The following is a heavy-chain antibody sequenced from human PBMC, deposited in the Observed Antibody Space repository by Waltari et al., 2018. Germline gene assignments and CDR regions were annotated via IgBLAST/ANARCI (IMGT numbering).Heavy chain of an antibody. CDR1: GFNFSNYW. V-gene: IGHV5-51*01. CDR3: ARHRTRSTLYNWFDP. J-gene: IGHJ5*02. D-gene: IGHD2-15*01. CDR2: IYPGDSDT. Sequence: EVQLVQSGAEVKKPGESLRISCQGSGFNFSNYWIGWVRQMPGKGLGWMGIIYPGDSDTRYSPSFQGQVTMSVDKSIRTAYLQWNSLKASDTAIYYCARHRTRSTLYNWFDPWGQGTQVSVSS.